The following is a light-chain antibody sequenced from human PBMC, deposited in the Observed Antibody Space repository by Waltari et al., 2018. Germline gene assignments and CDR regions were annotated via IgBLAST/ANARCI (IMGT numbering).Light chain of an antibody. CDR2: DVY. Sequence: QSALTQPASVSGSPGQAIIISCTGTGSDVGGYDYVSWYKQYPVKAPRLIIYDVYNRPSGVSNRFSGSKSDNTASLTISGLQAEDESVYYCSSYTSSGVVFGGGTKLTVL. J-gene: IGLJ2*01. V-gene: IGLV2-14*01. CDR1: GSDVGGYDY. CDR3: SSYTSSGVV.